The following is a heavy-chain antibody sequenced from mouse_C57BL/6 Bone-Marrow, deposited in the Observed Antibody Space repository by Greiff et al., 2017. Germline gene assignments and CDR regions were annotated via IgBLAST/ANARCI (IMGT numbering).Heavy chain of an antibody. CDR1: GYSITSGYY. D-gene: IGHD3-2*02. CDR2: ISYDGSN. CDR3: ARVDSSGYGYAMDY. Sequence: DVKLQESGPGLVKPSQSLSLTCSVTGYSITSGYYWNWIRQFPGNKLEWMGYISYDGSNNYNPSLKNRISITRDTSKNQFFLKLNSVTTEDTATYYCARVDSSGYGYAMDYWGQGTSVTVSS. V-gene: IGHV3-6*01. J-gene: IGHJ4*01.